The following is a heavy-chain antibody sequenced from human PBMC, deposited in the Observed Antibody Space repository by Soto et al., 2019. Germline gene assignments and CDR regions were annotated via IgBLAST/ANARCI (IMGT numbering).Heavy chain of an antibody. V-gene: IGHV3-21*01. D-gene: IGHD5-18*01. J-gene: IGHJ4*02. CDR1: GFTFSSYS. CDR2: ISSSSSYI. Sequence: GGSLRLSCAASGFTFSSYSMNWVRQAPGKGLEWVSSISSSSSYIYYADSVKGRCTISRDNAKNSLYLQMNSLRAEDTAVYYCARDRKEIQLGSHPYRGQGSLVTGSA. CDR3: ARDRKEIQLGSHPY.